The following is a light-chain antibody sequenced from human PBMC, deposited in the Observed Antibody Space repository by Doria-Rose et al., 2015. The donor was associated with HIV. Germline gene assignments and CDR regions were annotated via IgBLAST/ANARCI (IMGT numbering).Light chain of an antibody. CDR3: QQNNGHPIT. J-gene: IGKJ5*01. CDR2: AAT. CDR1: KGISEF. Sequence: DIQVKQSPSSLSASVAARVTITCRASKGISEFLTWYQQKPGEAPKPLIYAATSLQSGVPSKFRGCGSETDFTLTITSLQPEDFATYYCQQNNGHPITFGQGTRLEIK. V-gene: IGKV1-16*02.